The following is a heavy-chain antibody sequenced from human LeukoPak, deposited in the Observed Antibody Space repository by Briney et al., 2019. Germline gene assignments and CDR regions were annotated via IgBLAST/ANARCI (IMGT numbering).Heavy chain of an antibody. J-gene: IGHJ4*02. CDR2: SERDGSST. V-gene: IGHV3-74*03. Sequence: PGGSLRLSCAASGFTFSSYWMLWVRQAPGKGPVWVSRSERDGSSTTYADPVKGRFVVSRDNAKNTLDLQMNSLRVEDSAVYYCARAIYSSPPDYWGQGALVTVSS. D-gene: IGHD6-13*01. CDR1: GFTFSSYW. CDR3: ARAIYSSPPDY.